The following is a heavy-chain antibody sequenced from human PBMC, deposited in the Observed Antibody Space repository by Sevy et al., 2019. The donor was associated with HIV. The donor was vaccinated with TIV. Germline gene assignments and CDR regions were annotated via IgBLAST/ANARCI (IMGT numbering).Heavy chain of an antibody. J-gene: IGHJ5*02. CDR2: IRSKAYGGTT. Sequence: GGSLRLSCTASGFTFGDYAMSWVRQAPGTGLERVGFIRSKAYGGTTEYAASVKGRFTISRDDSKSIAYLQMNSLKTEDTAVYYCTRVPVGDHSWFDPWGQGTLVTVSS. CDR3: TRVPVGDHSWFDP. CDR1: GFTFGDYA. V-gene: IGHV3-49*04. D-gene: IGHD2-21*01.